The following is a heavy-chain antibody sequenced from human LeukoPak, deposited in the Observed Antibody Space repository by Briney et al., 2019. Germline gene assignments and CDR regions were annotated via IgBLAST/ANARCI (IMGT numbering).Heavy chain of an antibody. J-gene: IGHJ4*02. Sequence: PGGSLRLSCAASGFTFSSYEMNWVRQAPGKGLEWVSYISSSGSTIYYADSVKGRFTISRDNAKNSLYLQMNSLRAEDTALYYCAKDMSDYGDYLFDYWGQGTLVTVSS. CDR2: ISSSGSTI. CDR3: AKDMSDYGDYLFDY. CDR1: GFTFSSYE. D-gene: IGHD4-17*01. V-gene: IGHV3-48*03.